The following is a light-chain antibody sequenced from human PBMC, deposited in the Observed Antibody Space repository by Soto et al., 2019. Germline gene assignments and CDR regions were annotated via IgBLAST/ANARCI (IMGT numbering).Light chain of an antibody. Sequence: SYELTQPPSVSVSPGQTVSITCSGDKLGEKYACWYQQKPGQSPILVIYQDTKRPSGIPERFSGSNSGSTATLTISWNQSMDEADYYCQAWDTSTAVFGGGTKLTVL. V-gene: IGLV3-1*01. CDR1: KLGEKY. CDR3: QAWDTSTAV. J-gene: IGLJ2*01. CDR2: QDT.